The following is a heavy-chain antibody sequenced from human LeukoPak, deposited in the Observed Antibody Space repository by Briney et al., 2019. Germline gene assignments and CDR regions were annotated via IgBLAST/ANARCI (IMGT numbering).Heavy chain of an antibody. CDR3: ARPSSGSYYGVDY. D-gene: IGHD1-26*01. CDR2: IYPGDSDT. CDR1: GYSFTSYW. J-gene: IGHJ4*02. Sequence: GESLKISCKGSGYSFTSYWIGWVRQMPGKGLEWMGIIYPGDSDTGYSPSFQGQVTISADKSISTAYLQWSSLKASDTAMYYCARPSSGSYYGVDYWGQGTLVTVSS. V-gene: IGHV5-51*01.